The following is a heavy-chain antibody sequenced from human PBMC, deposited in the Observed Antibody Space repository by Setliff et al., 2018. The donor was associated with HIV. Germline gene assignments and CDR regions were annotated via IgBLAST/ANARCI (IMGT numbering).Heavy chain of an antibody. CDR2: IYASGKT. Sequence: SETLSLTCTVSGGSISSYYWSWIRQPPGKGLEWIGRIYASGKTTFNPSLKSRVKMSVDTSKNQFSLKLTSVTASDTAVYYCARGNNDLESFDYWGQGALVTVSS. CDR1: GGSISSYY. CDR3: ARGNNDLESFDY. J-gene: IGHJ4*02. D-gene: IGHD3-3*01. V-gene: IGHV4-4*07.